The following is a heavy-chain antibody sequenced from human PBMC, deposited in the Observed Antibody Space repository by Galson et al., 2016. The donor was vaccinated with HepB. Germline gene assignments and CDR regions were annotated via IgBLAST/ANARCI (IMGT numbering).Heavy chain of an antibody. J-gene: IGHJ3*02. CDR3: ARGPHDYPNILDAFDI. V-gene: IGHV1-3*01. CDR2: INGGYGDT. Sequence: SVKVSCKASGYTFTSHAIHWVRQAPGQGLEWMGWINGGYGDTKYSQTFQDRVTITRDRSATTAYMEVTSLRFADTAVYYCARGPHDYPNILDAFDIWGQGTVVTVSS. D-gene: IGHD4-11*01. CDR1: GYTFTSHA.